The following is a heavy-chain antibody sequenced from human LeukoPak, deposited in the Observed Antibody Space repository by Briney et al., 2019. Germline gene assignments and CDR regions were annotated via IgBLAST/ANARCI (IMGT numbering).Heavy chain of an antibody. J-gene: IGHJ6*03. V-gene: IGHV4-39*02. CDR3: ARTEPGYYYMDV. CDR2: FYHSGST. Sequence: SETLSLTCTVSGDSISSTRYYWGWIRQPPGKGLEWIGSFYHSGSTYYSPSLKSRVTISGDTSKNHFSLNLNSVTAADTAVYFCARTEPGYYYMDVWGKGTTVTVSS. CDR1: GDSISSTRYY. D-gene: IGHD2-8*02.